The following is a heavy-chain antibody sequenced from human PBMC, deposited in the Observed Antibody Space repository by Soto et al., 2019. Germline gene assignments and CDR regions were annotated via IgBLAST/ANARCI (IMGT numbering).Heavy chain of an antibody. V-gene: IGHV5-10-1*01. CDR1: GYSFTYYW. J-gene: IGHJ6*02. Sequence: GESLKISCKGSGYSFTYYWITWVRQMPGKGLEWMARINPSDSYTNYSPSFQGHVTISADKSIRTAYLEWSSLKASDTAMYYCARGIAAAGTRFYYYGMDVWGQGTTVTVSS. CDR3: ARGIAAAGTRFYYYGMDV. D-gene: IGHD6-13*01. CDR2: INPSDSYT.